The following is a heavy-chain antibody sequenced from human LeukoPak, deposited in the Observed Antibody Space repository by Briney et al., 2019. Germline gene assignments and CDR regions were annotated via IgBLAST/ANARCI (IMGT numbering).Heavy chain of an antibody. D-gene: IGHD3-9*01. V-gene: IGHV3-30-3*01. CDR2: ISYDGSNK. CDR3: ARVFDYPTDY. Sequence: PGGSLRLSCAASGFTFSSYAMHWVRQAPGKGLEWVAVISYDGSNKYYADSVKGRFTICRDNSKNTLYLQMNSLRAEDTAVYYCARVFDYPTDYWGQGTLVTVSS. CDR1: GFTFSSYA. J-gene: IGHJ4*02.